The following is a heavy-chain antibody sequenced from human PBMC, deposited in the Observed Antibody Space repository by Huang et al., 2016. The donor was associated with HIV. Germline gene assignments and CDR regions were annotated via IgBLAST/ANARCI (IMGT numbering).Heavy chain of an antibody. CDR3: AKWGGLSDYDFRRAHAFDI. CDR2: ILPILGKP. V-gene: IGHV1-69*01. D-gene: IGHD5-12*01. J-gene: IGHJ3*02. Sequence: QVQLVHSGAEVRKLGSSVKVSCKASGGNFNSYTINWRRQAPGQVPEWMGGILPILGKPNYAPKFQARLTITEDGSKSTAYMVMSSLRPEDTAIYYCAKWGGLSDYDFRRAHAFDIWGQGTVVTVSS. CDR1: GGNFNSYT.